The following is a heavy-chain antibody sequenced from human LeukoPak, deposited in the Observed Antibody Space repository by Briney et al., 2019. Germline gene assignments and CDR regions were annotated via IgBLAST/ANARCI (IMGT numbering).Heavy chain of an antibody. J-gene: IGHJ6*03. D-gene: IGHD3-10*01. CDR2: IYYSGST. CDR1: GGSISSYY. CDR3: ASRGYDYYYYMDV. Sequence: PSETLSLTCTVSGGSISSYYWSWIRQPPGKGLEWIGYIYYSGSTNYNPSLKSRVTISVDTSKNQFSLKLSSVTAADTAVYYCASRGYDYYYYMDVWGKGTTVTVSS. V-gene: IGHV4-59*12.